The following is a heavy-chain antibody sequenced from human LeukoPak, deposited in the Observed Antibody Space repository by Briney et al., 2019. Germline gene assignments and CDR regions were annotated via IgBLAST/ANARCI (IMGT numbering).Heavy chain of an antibody. J-gene: IGHJ4*02. CDR3: ARGGVNPVDH. V-gene: IGHV3-74*01. Sequence: PGASLRPSCAASGFPFNSFWMHWVRQAPGKGLVWVSDMNEYSTTIRYADSVKGRFTISRDNAKSILYLQMNNLRAEDTAMYFCARGGVNPVDHWGQGTLVTVSS. D-gene: IGHD1-14*01. CDR2: MNEYSTTI. CDR1: GFPFNSFW.